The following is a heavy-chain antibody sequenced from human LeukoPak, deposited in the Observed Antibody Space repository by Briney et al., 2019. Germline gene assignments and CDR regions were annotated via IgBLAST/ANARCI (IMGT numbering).Heavy chain of an antibody. Sequence: ASVKVSCKAPGYTFTGYYMHWVRQAPGQGLEWMGWINPNSGGTNYAQKFQCRVTMTRDTSISTAYMELSRLRSDDTAVYYCARDLYGSGSLDYWGQGTLVTVSS. CDR3: ARDLYGSGSLDY. CDR1: GYTFTGYY. J-gene: IGHJ4*02. CDR2: INPNSGGT. D-gene: IGHD3-10*01. V-gene: IGHV1-2*02.